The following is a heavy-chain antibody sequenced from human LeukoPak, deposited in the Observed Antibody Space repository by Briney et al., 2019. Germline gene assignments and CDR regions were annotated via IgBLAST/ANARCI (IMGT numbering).Heavy chain of an antibody. D-gene: IGHD4-23*01. CDR2: IYSGGST. CDR3: AREDCGGIMDV. J-gene: IGHJ6*03. Sequence: GGSLRLSCAASGFTVSSNYMSWVRQAPGKGLEWVSVIYSGGSTYYADSVKGRFTISRDNSKNTLYLQMNSLRAEDTAVYYCAREDCGGIMDVWGKGTTVTVSS. V-gene: IGHV3-53*01. CDR1: GFTVSSNY.